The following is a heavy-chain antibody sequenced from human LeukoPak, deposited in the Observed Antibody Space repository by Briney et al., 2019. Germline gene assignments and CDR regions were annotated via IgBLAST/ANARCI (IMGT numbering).Heavy chain of an antibody. Sequence: SETLSLTCTVSGGSISSYYWSWIRQPPGKGLEWIGYIYYSGSTNYNPSLKSRVTISVDTSKNQFSLKLSSVTAADTAVYYCAKDAYYYDSSGNFDYWGQGTLVTVSS. J-gene: IGHJ4*02. CDR3: AKDAYYYDSSGNFDY. D-gene: IGHD3-22*01. CDR2: IYYSGST. V-gene: IGHV4-59*01. CDR1: GGSISSYY.